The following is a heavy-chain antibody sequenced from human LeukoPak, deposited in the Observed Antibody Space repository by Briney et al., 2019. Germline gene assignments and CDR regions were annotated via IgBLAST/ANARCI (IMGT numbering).Heavy chain of an antibody. Sequence: GGSLRLSCAASGFTFSSYSMNWVRQAPGKGLEWVSSISSSSSYIYYADSVKGRFTISRDNAKSSLYLQMNSLRAEDTAVYYCARDEYCGGDCYHHFDYWGQGTLVTVSS. CDR3: ARDEYCGGDCYHHFDY. J-gene: IGHJ4*02. V-gene: IGHV3-21*01. D-gene: IGHD2-21*02. CDR1: GFTFSSYS. CDR2: ISSSSSYI.